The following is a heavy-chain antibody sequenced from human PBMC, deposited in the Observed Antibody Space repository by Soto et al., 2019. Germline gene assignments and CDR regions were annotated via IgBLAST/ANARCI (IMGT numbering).Heavy chain of an antibody. Sequence: ASVKASCKASGYTFTSYGISWVRQAPGQGLEWMGWISAYNGNTNYAQKLQGRVTMTTDTSTSTAYMELRSLRSDDTAVYYCARKQWLALAGYYYYYMDVWGNGTTVTVSS. V-gene: IGHV1-18*01. CDR3: ARKQWLALAGYYYYYMDV. CDR1: GYTFTSYG. CDR2: ISAYNGNT. D-gene: IGHD6-19*01. J-gene: IGHJ6*03.